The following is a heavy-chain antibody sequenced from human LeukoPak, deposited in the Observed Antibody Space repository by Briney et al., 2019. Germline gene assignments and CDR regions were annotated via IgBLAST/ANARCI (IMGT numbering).Heavy chain of an antibody. D-gene: IGHD3-10*01. V-gene: IGHV3-23*01. CDR1: GFTFSSSA. Sequence: GGSLRLSCAASGFTFSSSAMSWVRQAPGKGLEWVSSISGSGSGGSTYYADSVKGRFTISRDNTKNLLYLEMNSLRAEDTAMYFCVRDVGAVRGEVYFDYWGQGTLVTVSS. CDR2: ISGSGSGGST. J-gene: IGHJ4*02. CDR3: VRDVGAVRGEVYFDY.